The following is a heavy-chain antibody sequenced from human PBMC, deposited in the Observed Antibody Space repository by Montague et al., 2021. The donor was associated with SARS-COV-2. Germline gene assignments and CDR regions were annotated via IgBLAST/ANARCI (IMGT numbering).Heavy chain of an antibody. CDR2: IYYSGST. D-gene: IGHD4-17*01. CDR3: VRDGDYAPPSGMDV. J-gene: IGHJ6*02. CDR1: GGSISSRSYY. Sequence: SETLSLTCTVSGGSISSRSYYWGWIRQPPGKGLGWIGSIYYSGSTYYNPSLKSRVTISVDTSKNQFSLKLSSVTAADTAVYYCVRDGDYAPPSGMDVWGHGTTVIVSS. V-gene: IGHV4-39*01.